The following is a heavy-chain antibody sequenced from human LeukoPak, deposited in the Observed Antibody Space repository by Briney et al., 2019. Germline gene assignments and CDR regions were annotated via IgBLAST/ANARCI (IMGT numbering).Heavy chain of an antibody. D-gene: IGHD2-15*01. CDR1: GYSFTSYW. CDR2: IYPRDSDT. CDR3: ARYCSGGSCYSVPPSYYYYMDV. J-gene: IGHJ6*03. Sequence: GESLKISCKGSGYSFTSYWIGWVRQMPGKGLEWMGIIYPRDSDTRYSPSFQGQVTISADKSISTAYLQWSSLKASDTAMYYCARYCSGGSCYSVPPSYYYYMDVWGKGTTVTVSS. V-gene: IGHV5-51*01.